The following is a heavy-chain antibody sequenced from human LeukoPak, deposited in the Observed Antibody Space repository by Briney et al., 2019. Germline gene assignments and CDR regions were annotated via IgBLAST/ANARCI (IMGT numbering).Heavy chain of an antibody. Sequence: GASVTVSCKASGGTFSSYAISWVRQAPGQGLEWMGGIIPIFGTANYAQKFQGRVTITADESTSTAYMELSSLRSEDTAVYYCARESLPSNYDSSGYPFDYWGQGTLVTVSS. CDR1: GGTFSSYA. J-gene: IGHJ4*02. CDR2: IIPIFGTA. V-gene: IGHV1-69*13. CDR3: ARESLPSNYDSSGYPFDY. D-gene: IGHD3-22*01.